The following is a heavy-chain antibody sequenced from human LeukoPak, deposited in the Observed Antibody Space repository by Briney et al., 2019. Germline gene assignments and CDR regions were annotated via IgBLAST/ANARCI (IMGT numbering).Heavy chain of an antibody. V-gene: IGHV3-30*18. CDR1: GFTFSSYA. Sequence: GGSLRLSCAASGFTFSSYAMSWVRQAPGKGLEWVAVISYDGSNKYYADSVKGRFTISRDNSKNTLYLQMNSLRAEDTAVYYCAKVRVRTAMVTPFDYWGQGTLVTVSS. CDR3: AKVRVRTAMVTPFDY. J-gene: IGHJ4*02. CDR2: ISYDGSNK. D-gene: IGHD5-18*01.